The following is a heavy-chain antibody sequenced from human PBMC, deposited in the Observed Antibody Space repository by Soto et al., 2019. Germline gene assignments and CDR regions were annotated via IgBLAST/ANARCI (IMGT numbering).Heavy chain of an antibody. D-gene: IGHD5-12*01. V-gene: IGHV4-39*01. CDR1: GGSISSSSYY. CDR2: IYYSGST. J-gene: IGHJ6*02. CDR3: ARLLRHHYYGMDV. Sequence: QLQLQESGPGLVKPSETLSLTCTVSGGSISSSSYYWGWIRQPPGKGLEWIGSIYYSGSTYYNPSLKSRCTLSVDQSKNQFSLKLSSVPGADTAVYYCARLLRHHYYGMDVWGQGTTVTVSS.